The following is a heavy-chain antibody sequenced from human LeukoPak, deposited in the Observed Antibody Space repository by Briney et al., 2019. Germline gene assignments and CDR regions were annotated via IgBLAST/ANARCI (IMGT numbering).Heavy chain of an antibody. D-gene: IGHD2-2*01. CDR1: GGSISSYY. J-gene: IGHJ4*02. Sequence: SETLSLTCTVSGGSISSYYWSWIRQPAGKGLEWIGRIYISGSTNYNPSLKSRVTMSVDTSKNQFSLKRSSVTAADTAVYYCARGRYCSSTSCSGSFDYWGQGTLVTVSS. V-gene: IGHV4-4*07. CDR2: IYISGST. CDR3: ARGRYCSSTSCSGSFDY.